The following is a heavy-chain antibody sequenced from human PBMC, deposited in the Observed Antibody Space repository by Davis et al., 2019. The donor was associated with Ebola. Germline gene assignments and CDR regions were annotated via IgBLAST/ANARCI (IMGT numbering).Heavy chain of an antibody. CDR3: ARQGSRGRIDLRSNWFDP. CDR1: GYSFNTYW. Sequence: GESLKISCKASGYSFNTYWIVWVRQMPGKGLEWMGIIYPGDSDTRYSPSFQGQVTISADKSINTAYLQWSSLEASDTAMYYCARQGSRGRIDLRSNWFDPWGQGTLVTVSS. J-gene: IGHJ5*02. V-gene: IGHV5-51*01. CDR2: IYPGDSDT. D-gene: IGHD3-10*01.